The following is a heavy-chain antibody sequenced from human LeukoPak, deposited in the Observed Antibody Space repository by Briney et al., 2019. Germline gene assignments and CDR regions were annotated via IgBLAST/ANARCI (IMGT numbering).Heavy chain of an antibody. CDR2: ISSDGSST. J-gene: IGHJ6*03. Sequence: PGGSLRLSCAASGFTFSSYWMHWVCQAPGKGLVWVSRISSDGSSTSYADSVKGRFTFSRDNAKNVLYLQMSSLTAEDTAVYFCARAVAPGPNYYYYMDVWVKGTTVTISS. CDR1: GFTFSSYW. CDR3: ARAVAPGPNYYYYMDV. D-gene: IGHD6-19*01. V-gene: IGHV3-74*01.